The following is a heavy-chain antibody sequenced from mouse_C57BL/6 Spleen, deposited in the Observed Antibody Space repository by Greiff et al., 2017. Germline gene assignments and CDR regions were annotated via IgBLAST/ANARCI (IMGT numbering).Heavy chain of an antibody. V-gene: IGHV5-9-1*02. Sequence: EVQRVESGEGLVKPGGSLKLSCAASGFTFSSYAMSWVRQTPEKRLEWVAYISSGGDYIYYADTVKGRFTISRDNARNTLYLQMSSLKSEDTAMYYCTRGLDYDGFFDDWGQGTTLTVSS. J-gene: IGHJ2*01. CDR3: TRGLDYDGFFDD. CDR1: GFTFSSYA. CDR2: ISSGGDYI. D-gene: IGHD2-4*01.